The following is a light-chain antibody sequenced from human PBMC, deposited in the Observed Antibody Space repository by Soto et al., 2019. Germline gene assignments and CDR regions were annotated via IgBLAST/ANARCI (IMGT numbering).Light chain of an antibody. CDR2: GAS. J-gene: IGKJ2*01. CDR3: QQSYRTPYP. Sequence: EKVMTQSPATLSVSPGERATLSCRASQSVSSDLAWYQQKPGQAPRLLIYGASTRATGIPARFSGSGSGTDFTLTIRSLQLDDFATYYCQQSYRTPYPFGQGTKVDIK. V-gene: IGKV3-15*01. CDR1: QSVSSD.